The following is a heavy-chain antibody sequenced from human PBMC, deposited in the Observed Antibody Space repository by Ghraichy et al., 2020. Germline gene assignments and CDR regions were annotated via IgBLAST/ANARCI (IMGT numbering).Heavy chain of an antibody. D-gene: IGHD2-15*01. V-gene: IGHV3-30*03. CDR3: VRDATAN. J-gene: IGHJ4*02. Sequence: GGSLRLSCAASGFNFDSYAMHWVRQAPGKGLEWVAVLLHDGSQKFYADSVRGRFTISRDNSKDILYLQMDGLRADDTAIYHCVRDATANWGLGTLVTVAS. CDR1: GFNFDSYA. CDR2: LLHDGSQK.